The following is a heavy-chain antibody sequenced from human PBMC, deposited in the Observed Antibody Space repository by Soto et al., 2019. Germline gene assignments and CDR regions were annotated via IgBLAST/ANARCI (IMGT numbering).Heavy chain of an antibody. J-gene: IGHJ5*02. Sequence: TSETLSLTCSVSGGPINSSSYFWGWVRQPPGKGLEWIGSIYYSGSTYYNPSLRSRVTISVDTSKNQFSLKLSSVTAADTAVFYCARHYSSGSRNWFAPWGQGTLVTVSS. CDR3: ARHYSSGSRNWFAP. CDR2: IYYSGST. CDR1: GGPINSSSYF. D-gene: IGHD6-19*01. V-gene: IGHV4-39*01.